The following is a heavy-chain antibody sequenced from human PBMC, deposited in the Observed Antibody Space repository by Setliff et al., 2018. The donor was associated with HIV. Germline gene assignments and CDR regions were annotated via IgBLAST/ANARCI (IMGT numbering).Heavy chain of an antibody. V-gene: IGHV1-3*01. CDR2: INAGNGNT. J-gene: IGHJ5*02. CDR3: ARDGFWFGGQNWFDP. D-gene: IGHD3-10*01. Sequence: ASVKVSCKPSGYTFTNYIIHWVRQAPGQTFEWMGWINAGNGNTKYSQSFQGRLSLTRDASAIIANMELSSLTSEDTALYYCARDGFWFGGQNWFDPWGQGTLVTSPQ. CDR1: GYTFTNYI.